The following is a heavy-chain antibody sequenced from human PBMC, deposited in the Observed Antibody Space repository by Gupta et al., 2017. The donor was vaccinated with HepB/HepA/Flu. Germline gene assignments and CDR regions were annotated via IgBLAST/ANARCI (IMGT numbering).Heavy chain of an antibody. CDR3: ARGKGWVLV. CDR1: GFTFSGHW. D-gene: IGHD1-26*01. V-gene: IGHV3-7*03. Sequence: EAQLVESGGGLVQPGGSLRLSCAASGFTFSGHWMTWVRQAPGKGMEWVANIKQDGREKNYVGFVKGRFTIAREKAQNSLYLEMNSLRVDDTAVYDCARGKGWVLVGGQGTLVTVSS. J-gene: IGHJ4*02. CDR2: IKQDGREK.